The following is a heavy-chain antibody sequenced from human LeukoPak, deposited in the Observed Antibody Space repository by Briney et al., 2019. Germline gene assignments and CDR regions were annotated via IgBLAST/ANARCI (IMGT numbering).Heavy chain of an antibody. CDR1: GFTFSSYW. CDR3: TYYYDSSGYSYFDY. V-gene: IGHV3-7*01. D-gene: IGHD3-22*01. Sequence: GGSLRLSCAASGFTFSSYWMSWVRQAPGKGLEWVANIKQDGSEKYYVDSVKGRFTISRDNAKNSLYLQMNSLRAEDTAVYYCTYYYDSSGYSYFDYWGQGTLVTVSS. J-gene: IGHJ4*02. CDR2: IKQDGSEK.